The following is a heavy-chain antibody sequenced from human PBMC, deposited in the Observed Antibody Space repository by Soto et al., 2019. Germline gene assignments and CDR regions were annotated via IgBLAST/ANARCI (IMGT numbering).Heavy chain of an antibody. J-gene: IGHJ6*02. CDR2: ISAHNGDT. Sequence: QVQLVQSEAEVKKPGASLKVSCRASGYNFANYGISWVRQAPGQGLEWMGWISAHNGDTKYAQKVKGRVTMTEDTSTSTAYIEMWSLRSDDTAVYYCARDAAYNDFWGGVMELYSYNMDVWGQGTTVTV. D-gene: IGHD3-3*01. CDR3: ARDAAYNDFWGGVMELYSYNMDV. CDR1: GYNFANYG. V-gene: IGHV1-18*01.